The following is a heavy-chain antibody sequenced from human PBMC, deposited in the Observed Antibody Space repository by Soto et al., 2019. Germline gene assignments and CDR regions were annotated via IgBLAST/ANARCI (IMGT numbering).Heavy chain of an antibody. CDR3: GRGEMATIPSIFDY. CDR1: GYTFTSYY. J-gene: IGHJ4*02. Sequence: ASVKVSCKASGYTFTSYYVHWVRQAPGQGLEWLGTINPSGGSTIYAQKVQGKVTVTSDTSTSAVYMEVSSLRFEDTAVYYCGRGEMATIPSIFDYWGQGTLVTVSS. D-gene: IGHD5-12*01. V-gene: IGHV1-46*01. CDR2: INPSGGST.